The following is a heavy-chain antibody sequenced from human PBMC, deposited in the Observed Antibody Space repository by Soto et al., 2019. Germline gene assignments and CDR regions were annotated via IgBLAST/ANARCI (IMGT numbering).Heavy chain of an antibody. Sequence: GXSVNVSYKAGGYTFRYYYIQWVRQAPGQGLEYMGWISPKSGGAAYAQKFRGRVTMTRDTSVNLAYLHLNSLRPEDTALYYCAKGRSSMIVVVMDYWGQGTPVTVSS. CDR1: GYTFRYYY. CDR3: AKGRSSMIVVVMDY. D-gene: IGHD3-22*01. J-gene: IGHJ4*02. CDR2: ISPKSGGA. V-gene: IGHV1-2*02.